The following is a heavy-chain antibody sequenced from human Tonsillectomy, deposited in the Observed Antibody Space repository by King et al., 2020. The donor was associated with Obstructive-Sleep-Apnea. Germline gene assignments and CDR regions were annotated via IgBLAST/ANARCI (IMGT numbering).Heavy chain of an antibody. CDR3: VRDLNWAFDY. Sequence: QLVQSGGGLVQPGGSLTLSCEASGFTFSYCLNWVRQAPGKGLEWVAYLRQGNGDYADSVKGRFTISRDDDKNSLFLQMNSLRVEDTGIYFCVRDLNWAFDYWGQGILVTVSS. J-gene: IGHJ4*02. CDR2: LRQGNG. V-gene: IGHV3-48*04. D-gene: IGHD7-27*01. CDR1: GFTFSYC.